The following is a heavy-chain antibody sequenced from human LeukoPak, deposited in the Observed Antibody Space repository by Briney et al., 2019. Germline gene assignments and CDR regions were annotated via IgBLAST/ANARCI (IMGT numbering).Heavy chain of an antibody. J-gene: IGHJ6*02. CDR1: GGSISSYF. CDR2: IYYSGST. V-gene: IGHV4-59*01. D-gene: IGHD2/OR15-2a*01. CDR3: ARSTVLYGMDV. Sequence: PSETLSLTCTVSGGSISSYFWSWIRQPPGKGLGWIGYIYYSGSTNYNPSLKSRVTISVDTSKNQFSLKLSSVTAADTAVYYCARSTVLYGMDVWGQGTTVTVSS.